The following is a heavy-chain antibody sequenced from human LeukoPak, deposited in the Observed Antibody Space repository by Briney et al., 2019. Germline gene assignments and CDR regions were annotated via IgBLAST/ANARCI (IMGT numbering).Heavy chain of an antibody. CDR3: ARPSYSSSWYYYYYMDV. Sequence: ASVKVSCKASGYTFTSYAMNWVRQAPGQGLEWMGWINTNTGNPTYAQGFTGRFVFSLDTSVSTASLQISSLKAEDTAVYYCARPSYSSSWYYYYYMDVWGKGTTVTVSS. J-gene: IGHJ6*03. CDR2: INTNTGNP. D-gene: IGHD6-13*01. V-gene: IGHV7-4-1*02. CDR1: GYTFTSYA.